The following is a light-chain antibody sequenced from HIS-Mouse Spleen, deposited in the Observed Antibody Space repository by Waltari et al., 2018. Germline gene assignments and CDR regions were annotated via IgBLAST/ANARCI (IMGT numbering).Light chain of an antibody. J-gene: IGKJ3*01. V-gene: IGKV1-5*03. CDR2: KAS. Sequence: DIQLTQSPSTLSASVGDRVNITCRASQSISCRMAWYQQKPGKAPKLLISKASSLESGDPSRFNGSGSGTEFTLTISSLQPDDFATYYFQQYNSYSTFGPGTKVDIK. CDR1: QSISCR. CDR3: QQYNSYST.